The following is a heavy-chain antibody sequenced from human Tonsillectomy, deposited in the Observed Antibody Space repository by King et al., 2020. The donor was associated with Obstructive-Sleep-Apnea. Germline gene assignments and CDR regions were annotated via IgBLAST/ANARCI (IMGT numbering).Heavy chain of an antibody. CDR1: GFTFSSYA. CDR3: AKDRGWFGEVGAFDI. CDR2: ISGRGGST. J-gene: IGHJ3*02. Sequence: VQLVESGGGLVQPGGSLRLSCAASGFTFSSYAMRWVRQAPGKGLEWVYAISGRGGSTYYADSVKGRFTISRDNSKNTLYLQMNSLRAEDTAVYYCAKDRGWFGEVGAFDIWGQGTMVTVSS. V-gene: IGHV3-23*04. D-gene: IGHD3-10*01.